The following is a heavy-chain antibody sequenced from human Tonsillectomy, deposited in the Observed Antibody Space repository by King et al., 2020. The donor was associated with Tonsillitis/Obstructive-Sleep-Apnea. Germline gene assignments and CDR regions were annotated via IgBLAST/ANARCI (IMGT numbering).Heavy chain of an antibody. J-gene: IGHJ4*02. Sequence: VQLQESGGGVVQPGRSLRLSCAASGFKFSSYALHWVRQAPGKGLEWVSFISYDGSNKYYADSVKGRFTISRDNSKNTLYQQMNSLRAEDTAVYYCARSIQGWHYFDYWGQGTLVTVSS. CDR3: ARSIQGWHYFDY. CDR1: GFKFSSYA. D-gene: IGHD6-19*01. V-gene: IGHV3-30*04. CDR2: ISYDGSNK.